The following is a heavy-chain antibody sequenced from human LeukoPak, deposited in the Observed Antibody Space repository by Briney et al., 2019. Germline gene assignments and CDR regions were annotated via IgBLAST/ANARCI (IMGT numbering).Heavy chain of an antibody. V-gene: IGHV3-30-3*01. Sequence: GSLRLSCAASGFTFSSYAMHWVRQAPGKGLEWVAVISYDGSNKYYADSVKGRFTISRDNSKNTLYLQMNSLRAEDTAVYYCAKDRLFRAARNDAFDIWGQGTMVTVSS. J-gene: IGHJ3*02. CDR2: ISYDGSNK. D-gene: IGHD6-6*01. CDR1: GFTFSSYA. CDR3: AKDRLFRAARNDAFDI.